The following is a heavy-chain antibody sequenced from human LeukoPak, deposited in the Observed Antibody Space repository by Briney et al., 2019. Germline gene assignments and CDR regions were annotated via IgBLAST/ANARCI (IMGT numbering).Heavy chain of an antibody. CDR2: IRYDGSNE. Sequence: GGSLRLSCAASGFTLSCCGMHWVRQAPGKGLEWVAFIRYDGSNEYYADSVKGRFTISRDNSKNTLYLQMNSLKTEDTAVYYCTTDMIWFGELFGYWGQGTLVTVSS. CDR3: TTDMIWFGELFGY. D-gene: IGHD3-10*01. J-gene: IGHJ4*02. CDR1: GFTLSCCG. V-gene: IGHV3-30*02.